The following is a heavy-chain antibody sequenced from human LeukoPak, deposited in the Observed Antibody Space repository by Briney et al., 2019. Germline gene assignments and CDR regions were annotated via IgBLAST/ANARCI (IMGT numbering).Heavy chain of an antibody. CDR3: ASQRGYTYDY. CDR2: IWYDGSNK. Sequence: GGSLRLSCAASGFSFSTYGMHWVRQAPGKGLEWVAVIWYDGSNKYYADSVKGRFTISRDNSKNTLYLQMNSLRAEDTAVYYCASQRGYTYDYWGQGTLVAVSS. J-gene: IGHJ4*02. V-gene: IGHV3-33*01. CDR1: GFSFSTYG. D-gene: IGHD5-18*01.